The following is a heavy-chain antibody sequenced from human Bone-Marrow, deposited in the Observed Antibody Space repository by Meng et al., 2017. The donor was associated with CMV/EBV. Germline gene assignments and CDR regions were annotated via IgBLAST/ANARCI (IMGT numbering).Heavy chain of an antibody. D-gene: IGHD6-19*01. CDR2: VQASGGT. CDR1: GFIVRPYY. CDR3: AAFQPIYSSGWYYFDY. J-gene: IGHJ4*02. Sequence: VAPGGYLVQPGGSLIHSCAACGFIVRPYYMTWVRQAPGKGLECVSVVQASGGTYYAESVKGRFTISRDSSKNTLYLQMNSLRAEDTAICYCAAFQPIYSSGWYYFDYWGPGTLVTVSS. V-gene: IGHV3-66*01.